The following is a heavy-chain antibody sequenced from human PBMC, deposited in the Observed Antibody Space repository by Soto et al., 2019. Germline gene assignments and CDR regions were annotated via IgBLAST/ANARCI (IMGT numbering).Heavy chain of an antibody. D-gene: IGHD2-15*01. J-gene: IGHJ4*02. CDR3: ARATQ. Sequence: QVQLVESGGGVVQPGRSLRLSCAASGFTFSSYGMHWVRQAPGKGLEWVAVIWYDGSNKYYADSVKGRFTISRDNSKNTWYMRMNSLRAEETAVYYCARATQWGQATLVTVSS. CDR1: GFTFSSYG. V-gene: IGHV3-33*01. CDR2: IWYDGSNK.